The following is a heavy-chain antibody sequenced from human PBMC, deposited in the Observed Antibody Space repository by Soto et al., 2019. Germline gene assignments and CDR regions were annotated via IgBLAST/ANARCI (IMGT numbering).Heavy chain of an antibody. V-gene: IGHV4-31*03. Sequence: QVQLQESGPGLVKPSQTLSLACTVSAASISSGGYYWSWIRQHPGKGLEWIGYIYYSGSTYYNPSLKSRLTISVDTSKNQFALQLSSVTAADTAVYYCARAWAGHYFDYWGQGTLVTVSS. CDR1: AASISSGGYY. CDR3: ARAWAGHYFDY. J-gene: IGHJ4*02. CDR2: IYYSGST. D-gene: IGHD7-27*01.